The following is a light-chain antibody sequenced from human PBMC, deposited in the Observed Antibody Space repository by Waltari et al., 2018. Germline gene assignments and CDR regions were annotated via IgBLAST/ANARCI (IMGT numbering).Light chain of an antibody. CDR1: QNIRND. J-gene: IGKJ4*01. V-gene: IGKV1-39*01. CDR2: TAS. Sequence: DIQLTQSPSSLSDSVGDRVTITCRASQNIRNDLNWYQHKPGKAPKLLIYTASTLQTGVPSRFSAIGSGSDFTLTNNDLQPDDFATYYCQQTYRAPLIFGGGTKVEIE. CDR3: QQTYRAPLI.